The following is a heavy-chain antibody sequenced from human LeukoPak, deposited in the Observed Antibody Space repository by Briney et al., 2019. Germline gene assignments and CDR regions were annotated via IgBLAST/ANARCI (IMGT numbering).Heavy chain of an antibody. CDR3: ARDSARGYSYGYNAFDI. CDR1: GYNFRNYG. Sequence: ASVKVSCKASGYNFRNYGIGWVRQAPRQGLEWMGWITAGNGNTNYAQKVQGRVTMTTDTSTSTAYMELRSLRSDDTAVYFCARDSARGYSYGYNAFDIWGEGTMVTVSS. CDR2: ITAGNGNT. J-gene: IGHJ3*02. V-gene: IGHV1-18*01. D-gene: IGHD5-18*01.